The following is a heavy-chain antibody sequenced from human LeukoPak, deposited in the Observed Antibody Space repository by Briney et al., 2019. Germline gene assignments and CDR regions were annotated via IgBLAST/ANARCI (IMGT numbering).Heavy chain of an antibody. CDR1: GLTVSSNY. CDR3: ARAGYYSGSGDSGEIDF. CDR2: IYSDGTT. Sequence: GGSLRLSCPVSGLTVSSNYMSWVRQAPGKGLEWVSLIYSDGTTYYADSVKGRFSISRDNSKNTVYPQMNSLRAEDTAMYYCARAGYYSGSGDSGEIDFWGQGTLVTVSS. D-gene: IGHD3-10*01. V-gene: IGHV3-53*01. J-gene: IGHJ4*02.